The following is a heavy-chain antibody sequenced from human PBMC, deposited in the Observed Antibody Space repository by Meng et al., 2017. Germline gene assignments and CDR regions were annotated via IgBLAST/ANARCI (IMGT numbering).Heavy chain of an antibody. CDR3: ARDRGAVAGTNFDY. Sequence: GQLREAGPGPVKPSGTLSLTCAVAGGSISSSNWWSWVRQPPGKGLEWIGEIYHSGSTNYNPSLKSRVTISVDKSKNQFSLKLSSVTAADTAVYYCARDRGAVAGTNFDYWGQGTLVTVSS. V-gene: IGHV4-4*02. D-gene: IGHD6-19*01. CDR2: IYHSGST. CDR1: GGSISSSNW. J-gene: IGHJ4*02.